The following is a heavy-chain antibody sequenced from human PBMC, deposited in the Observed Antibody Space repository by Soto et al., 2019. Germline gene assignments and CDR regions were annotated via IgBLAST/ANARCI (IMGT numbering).Heavy chain of an antibody. Sequence: QVQLVQSGAEVKKPGASVKVSCRASGYTFTSHYMHWVRQAPGQGLEWMGIINPSGGSTTYAQKLQGRVAITRDTSTSTVYMELSSLRSEDTAVYYCARQSLLTYDYEYWGQGTLVTVSS. CDR1: GYTFTSHY. J-gene: IGHJ4*02. V-gene: IGHV1-46*01. CDR2: INPSGGST. D-gene: IGHD2-21*01. CDR3: ARQSLLTYDYEY.